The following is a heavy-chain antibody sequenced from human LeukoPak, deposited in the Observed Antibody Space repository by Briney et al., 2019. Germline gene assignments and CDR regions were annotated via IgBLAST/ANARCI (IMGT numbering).Heavy chain of an antibody. J-gene: IGHJ5*01. D-gene: IGHD6-13*01. CDR1: GFSLTTFN. Sequence: GGSLRLSCAASGFSLTTFNMNWVRQERREGLEWVSCISGTGSVYYAASVRGRFTISRDNAGNSLFLQLNSLRTEDTAVYFCARDLPGSSWYALDSWGQGTLVTVSS. CDR2: ISGTGSV. CDR3: ARDLPGSSWYALDS. V-gene: IGHV3-69-1*01.